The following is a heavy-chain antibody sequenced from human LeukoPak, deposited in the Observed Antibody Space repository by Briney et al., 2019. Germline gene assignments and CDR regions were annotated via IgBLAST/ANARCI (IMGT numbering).Heavy chain of an antibody. D-gene: IGHD3-9*01. J-gene: IGHJ6*03. CDR1: GFIFSSYG. Sequence: PGGSLRLSCAASGFIFSSYGMSWVRQAPGKGLEWVSGINWNGGSTGYADSVKGRFTISRDNAKNSLYLQMNSLRAEDTALYHCARGGGSMGYFDWYHMDVWGKGTTVTISS. V-gene: IGHV3-20*01. CDR3: ARGGGSMGYFDWYHMDV. CDR2: INWNGGST.